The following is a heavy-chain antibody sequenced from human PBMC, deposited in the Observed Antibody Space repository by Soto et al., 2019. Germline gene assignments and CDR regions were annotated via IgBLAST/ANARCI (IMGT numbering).Heavy chain of an antibody. J-gene: IGHJ5*02. V-gene: IGHV1-46*03. Sequence: QVQLVQSGAEVKKPGASVKVSCKASGYTFISYYTHWVRQAPGQGLEWMGMINPSGGTTRYARKFQGRVTMTRDTSTSTVYMELSSLRSEDTAVYYCARSWWGTDQLLAYNWLGPWGQGTLVTVSS. CDR1: GYTFISYY. CDR2: INPSGGTT. CDR3: ARSWWGTDQLLAYNWLGP. D-gene: IGHD2-2*01.